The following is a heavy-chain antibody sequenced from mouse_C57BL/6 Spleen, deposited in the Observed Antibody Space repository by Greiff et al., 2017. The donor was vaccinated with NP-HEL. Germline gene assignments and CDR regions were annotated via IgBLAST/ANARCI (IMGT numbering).Heavy chain of an antibody. Sequence: VQLQQSGPELVKPGASVKISCKASGYTFTDYYMNWVKQSHGKSLEWIGDINPNNGGTSYNQKFKGKATLTVDKSSSTAYMELRSLTSEDSAVYYCARTTVVSHYFDYWGQGTTLTVSS. CDR1: GYTFTDYY. CDR3: ARTTVVSHYFDY. J-gene: IGHJ2*01. V-gene: IGHV1-26*01. D-gene: IGHD1-1*01. CDR2: INPNNGGT.